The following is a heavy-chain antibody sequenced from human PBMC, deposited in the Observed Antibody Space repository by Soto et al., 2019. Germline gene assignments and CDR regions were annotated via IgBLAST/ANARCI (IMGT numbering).Heavy chain of an antibody. CDR3: ADDCGYSYVYGFDY. CDR1: GFTFTSYA. J-gene: IGHJ4*02. Sequence: EVQLLESGGGLVQPGGSLRLSCAASGFTFTSYATAWVRQVPGKGLEWVSTISATGGSYYYAGSVKGRFTITTDSSKSTVSRMINRLGDEDTALYYCADDCGYSYVYGFDYWGKGTLVTVSS. CDR2: ISATGGSY. D-gene: IGHD5-12*01. V-gene: IGHV3-23*01.